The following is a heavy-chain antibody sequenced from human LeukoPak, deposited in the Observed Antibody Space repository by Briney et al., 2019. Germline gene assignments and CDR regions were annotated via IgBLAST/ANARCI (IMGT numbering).Heavy chain of an antibody. Sequence: SETLSLTCTVSGGSISSYYWSWIRQPPGKGLEWIGYIYYSGSTNYNPSLKSRVTISVDTSKNQFSLKLSSVTAADTAVYYCAKDTGGITFGEVIDYWGQGTLVTVSS. CDR2: IYYSGST. CDR1: GGSISSYY. D-gene: IGHD3-16*02. V-gene: IGHV4-59*12. J-gene: IGHJ4*02. CDR3: AKDTGGITFGEVIDY.